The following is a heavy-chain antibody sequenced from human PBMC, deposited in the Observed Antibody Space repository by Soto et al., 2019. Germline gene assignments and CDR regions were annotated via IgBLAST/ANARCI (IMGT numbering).Heavy chain of an antibody. CDR2: ISYTGGT. CDR1: RGSISGNY. Sequence: QVQLQESGPGLVKPSETLSLTCTVSRGSISGNYWSWIRQPPGKGLEWIGFISYTGGTSYSPSLNGRVTISLDTSKNQFSLNLSSVTAADTAVYYCARWAGFNRGSNYFDYWGQGTLVTVSS. V-gene: IGHV4-59*01. J-gene: IGHJ4*02. D-gene: IGHD1-26*01. CDR3: ARWAGFNRGSNYFDY.